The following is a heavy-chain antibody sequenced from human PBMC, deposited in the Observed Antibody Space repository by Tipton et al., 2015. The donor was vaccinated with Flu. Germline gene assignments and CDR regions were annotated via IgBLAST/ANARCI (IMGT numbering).Heavy chain of an antibody. CDR1: GGSISSYY. CDR3: ARDYYGSGYDAFDI. CDR2: IYYSGST. V-gene: IGHV4-59*01. J-gene: IGHJ3*02. Sequence: LRLPCTVSGGSISSYYWSWIRQPPGKGLEWIGYIYYSGSTNYNPSLKSRVTISVDTSKNQFSLKLSSVTAADTAVYYCARDYYGSGYDAFDIWGQGTMVTVSS. D-gene: IGHD3-10*01.